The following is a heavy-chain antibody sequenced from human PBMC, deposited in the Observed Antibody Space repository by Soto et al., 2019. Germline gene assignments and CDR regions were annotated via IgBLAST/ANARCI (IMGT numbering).Heavy chain of an antibody. J-gene: IGHJ4*02. CDR2: IGTAGDT. D-gene: IGHD6-13*01. CDR1: GFTFSGFD. CDR3: AKSQEIGTHFFDS. Sequence: GGSLRISCDASGFTFSGFDMHGVRQPTGKGLEWVSSIGTAGDTYYAVSVKGRFTISRDNAKNSLSLQMNSLRAGDMAVYFCAKSQEIGTHFFDSWGQGTQVTVSS. V-gene: IGHV3-13*01.